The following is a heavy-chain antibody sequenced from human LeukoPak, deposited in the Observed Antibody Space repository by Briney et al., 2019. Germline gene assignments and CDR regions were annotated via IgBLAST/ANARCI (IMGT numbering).Heavy chain of an antibody. D-gene: IGHD6-13*01. CDR2: ISSSGSTI. V-gene: IGHV3-11*04. CDR3: ARGTIYSSSWYDY. Sequence: GGSLRLSCAASGFTFSDYYMSWIRQAPGKGLEWVSYISSSGSTIYQADSVKGRFTISRDNAKKSLYLQMNSLRAEDTAVYYCARGTIYSSSWYDYWGQGTLVTVSS. J-gene: IGHJ4*02. CDR1: GFTFSDYY.